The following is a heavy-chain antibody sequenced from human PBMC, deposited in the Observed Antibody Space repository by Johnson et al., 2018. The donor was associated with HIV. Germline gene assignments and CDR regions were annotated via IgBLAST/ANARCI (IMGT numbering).Heavy chain of an antibody. V-gene: IGHV3-7*01. CDR1: GFTFSSYW. Sequence: VQLVESGGGVVQPGRSLRLSCAASGFTFSSYWMSWVRQAPGKGLEWVANIKQDGSEKYYVDSVKGRFTISRDNAKNSLYLQMNSLRAEDTAVYYCAKDGNDILTGQGPDGFDVWGQGTMVTVSS. J-gene: IGHJ3*01. CDR3: AKDGNDILTGQGPDGFDV. CDR2: IKQDGSEK. D-gene: IGHD3-9*01.